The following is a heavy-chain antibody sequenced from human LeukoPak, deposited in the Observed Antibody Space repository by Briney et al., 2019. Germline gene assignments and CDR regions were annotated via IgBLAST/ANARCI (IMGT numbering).Heavy chain of an antibody. CDR1: GGSFSGYY. CDR2: INHSGST. CDR3: ARAQLWSPSKVFDY. J-gene: IGHJ4*02. D-gene: IGHD5-18*01. Sequence: PSETLSLTCAVYGGSFSGYYWSWVRQPPGKGLEWIGEINHSGSTNYNPSLTSRITISVDTSKDPFTMNLSSVTAADTAVYYCARAQLWSPSKVFDYWGQGTLVTVSS. V-gene: IGHV4-34*01.